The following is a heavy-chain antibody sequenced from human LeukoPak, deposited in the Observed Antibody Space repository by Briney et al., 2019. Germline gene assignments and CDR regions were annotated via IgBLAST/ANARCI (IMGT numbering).Heavy chain of an antibody. CDR2: ISSSSSYI. CDR1: GFTFSSYS. J-gene: IGHJ6*03. V-gene: IGHV3-21*01. Sequence: GGSLRLSCAASGFTFSSYSMNWVRQAPGKGLEWVSSISSSSSYIYYADSVKGRFTISRDNAKNSLYLQMNSLRAEDTAVYYCASSGGRYYYYYMDVWGKGTTVTVSS. D-gene: IGHD6-19*01. CDR3: ASSGGRYYYYYMDV.